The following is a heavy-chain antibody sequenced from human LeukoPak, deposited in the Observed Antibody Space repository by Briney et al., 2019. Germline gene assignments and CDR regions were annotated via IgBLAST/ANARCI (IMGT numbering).Heavy chain of an antibody. CDR2: FDPEDGET. CDR1: GYTLTELS. D-gene: IGHD6-19*01. J-gene: IGHJ6*02. Sequence: ASVKISCKVSGYTLTELSMHWVRQAPGKGLEWMGGFDPEDGETIYAQKFQGRVTMTEDTSTDTAYMELSSLRSEDTAVYYCATDSPGYSSGWYDYYYYGMDVWGQGTTVTVSS. V-gene: IGHV1-24*01. CDR3: ATDSPGYSSGWYDYYYYGMDV.